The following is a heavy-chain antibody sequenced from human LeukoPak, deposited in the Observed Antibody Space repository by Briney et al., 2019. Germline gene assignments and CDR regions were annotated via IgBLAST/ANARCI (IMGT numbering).Heavy chain of an antibody. V-gene: IGHV3-23*01. J-gene: IGHJ4*02. CDR3: ARDFDWIAEFDY. D-gene: IGHD3-9*01. CDR1: GFTSRNSV. Sequence: GGSLRLSCAASGFTSRNSVMSWVRQPPGKGLEWISSISSSGTTIYYADSVKGRFTISRDNSKNTLYLQMNSLRAEDTAVYYCARDFDWIAEFDYWGQGTLVTVSS. CDR2: ISSSGTTI.